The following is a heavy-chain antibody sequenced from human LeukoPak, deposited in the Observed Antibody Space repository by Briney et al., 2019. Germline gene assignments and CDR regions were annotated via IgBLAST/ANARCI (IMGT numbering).Heavy chain of an antibody. V-gene: IGHV3-23*01. D-gene: IGHD3-10*01. Sequence: GGSLRLSCAASGFTFSSYAMSWVRQAPGKGLEWVSAISGSGGSTYYADSVKGRFTISRENAKNSLYLQMNSLRARDTAVYYCARDRPRGGGYDYWGQGTLVTVSS. CDR3: ARDRPRGGGYDY. CDR2: ISGSGGST. J-gene: IGHJ4*02. CDR1: GFTFSSYA.